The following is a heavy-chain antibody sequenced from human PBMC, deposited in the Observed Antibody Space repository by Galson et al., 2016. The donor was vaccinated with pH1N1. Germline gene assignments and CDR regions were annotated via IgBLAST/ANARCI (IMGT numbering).Heavy chain of an antibody. CDR2: VNPGGSTI. Sequence: QSGAEVKKPGESLKISCKASGYSFTSQWIAWVRQVPGKGLEWVGVVNPGGSTIRYSPSFPGQVTIPSDKSISTAYLQLIRLSASDTATYYCARQYDFGDYRGGAVDIWGQGTVVIVSS. J-gene: IGHJ3*02. CDR1: GYSFTSQW. D-gene: IGHD4-17*01. CDR3: ARQYDFGDYRGGAVDI. V-gene: IGHV5-51*03.